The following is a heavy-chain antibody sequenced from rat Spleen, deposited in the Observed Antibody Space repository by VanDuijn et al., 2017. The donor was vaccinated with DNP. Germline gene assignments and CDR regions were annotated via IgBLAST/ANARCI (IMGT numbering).Heavy chain of an antibody. CDR3: ARGISSYYGYNSYWYFDF. V-gene: IGHV3-1*01. CDR1: GYSITSNY. CDR2: ISYSGST. J-gene: IGHJ1*01. Sequence: EVQLQESGPGLVKPAQSLSLTCSVTGYSITSNYWAWIRKFPGNKMEWMGYISYSGSTSYNPSLKSRISITRDTSKNQFFLQLNSVTTEDTATYYCARGISSYYGYNSYWYFDFWGPGTVVTVSS. D-gene: IGHD1-9*01.